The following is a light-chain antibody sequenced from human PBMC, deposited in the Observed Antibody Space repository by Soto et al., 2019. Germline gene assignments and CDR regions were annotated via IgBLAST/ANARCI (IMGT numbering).Light chain of an antibody. J-gene: IGKJ1*01. CDR1: QSITNY. CDR3: QQSYTTLRT. CDR2: SAS. Sequence: DIQMTQSPSSLSAFVGDRVTITCRASQSITNYLNWYQQKSGEAPKVLIYSASSLQSGVPSRFSGSGSGTDFTLTISSLQPEDFATYYCQQSYTTLRTFGQGTKVEIK. V-gene: IGKV1-39*01.